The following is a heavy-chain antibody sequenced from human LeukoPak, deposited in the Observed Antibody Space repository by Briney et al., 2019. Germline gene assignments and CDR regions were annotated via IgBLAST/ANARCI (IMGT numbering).Heavy chain of an antibody. CDR3: ARYYYGSGSSTPPTYYFDY. V-gene: IGHV4-30-2*01. CDR1: GGSISSGGYS. Sequence: SQTLSLTCAVSGGSISSGGYSWSWIRQPPGKGLEWIGYIYHSGSTYYNPSLKSRVTISVDRSKNQFSLKLSSVTAADTAVYYCARYYYGSGSSTPPTYYFDYWGQGTLVTVSS. CDR2: IYHSGST. D-gene: IGHD3-10*01. J-gene: IGHJ4*02.